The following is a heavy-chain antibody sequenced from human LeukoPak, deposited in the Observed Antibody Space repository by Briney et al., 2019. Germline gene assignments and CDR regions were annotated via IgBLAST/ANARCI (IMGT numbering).Heavy chain of an antibody. CDR1: GFTFSRYW. CDR2: IKSDGTFI. D-gene: IGHD3-22*01. CDR3: VTEAEDSSGWTFAH. J-gene: IGHJ4*02. V-gene: IGHV3-74*01. Sequence: GGSLRLSCEASGFTFSRYWMYWVRQAPGKGLEWVSSIKSDGTFISYAESVRGRFTISRDNAKNTLFLEMNSLRVDDTAIYYCVTEAEDSSGWTFAHWGQGTLVTVSS.